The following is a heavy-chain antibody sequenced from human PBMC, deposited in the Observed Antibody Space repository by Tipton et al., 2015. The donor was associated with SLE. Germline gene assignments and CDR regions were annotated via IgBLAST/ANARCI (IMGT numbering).Heavy chain of an antibody. CDR3: ARIRPGHGDPFDF. V-gene: IGHV4-59*12. J-gene: IGHJ4*02. CDR2: IYNSGTT. CDR1: GDSISTYY. D-gene: IGHD4-17*01. Sequence: TLSLTCTVSGDSISTYYWSWIRQPPGKGLEWIGYIYNSGTTDYNPSLEGRVTVSVDTSQNQVSLKLTSVTAADTAVYYCARIRPGHGDPFDFWGQGTLVTVSS.